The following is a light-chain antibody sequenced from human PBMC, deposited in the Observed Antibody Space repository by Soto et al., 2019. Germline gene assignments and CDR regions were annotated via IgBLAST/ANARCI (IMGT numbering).Light chain of an antibody. J-gene: IGLJ2*01. CDR1: SSDVGAYNY. CDR2: DVS. CDR3: CSYAGSYTLL. V-gene: IGLV2-11*01. Sequence: SALTQPRSVSGSPGQSVTISCTGTSSDVGAYNYVSWYQQHPGKAPKFMIYDVSKRPSGVPDRFSGSKSGNTASLTISGLQPEDEADYYCCSYAGSYTLLFGGGTKLTVL.